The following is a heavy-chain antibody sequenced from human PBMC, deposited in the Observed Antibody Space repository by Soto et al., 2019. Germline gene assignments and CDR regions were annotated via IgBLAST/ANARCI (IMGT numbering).Heavy chain of an antibody. J-gene: IGHJ6*02. CDR3: GKDGGGGIAAAGSDMDV. CDR1: GFTFSSYA. V-gene: IGHV3-23*01. CDR2: ISGSGGST. D-gene: IGHD6-13*01. Sequence: EVQLLESGGGLVQPGGSLRLSCAASGFTFSSYAMSWVRQAPGKGLEWVSAISGSGGSTYYADSVKGRFTISRDNSKNTLYLQMNSLRAEDTAVYYCGKDGGGGIAAAGSDMDVWGQGTTVTVSS.